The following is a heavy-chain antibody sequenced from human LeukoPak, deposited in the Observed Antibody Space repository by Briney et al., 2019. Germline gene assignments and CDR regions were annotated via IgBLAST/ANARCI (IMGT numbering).Heavy chain of an antibody. J-gene: IGHJ3*02. CDR1: GFTFSSYE. D-gene: IGHD3-3*01. CDR3: ARAFRGIFGVFEAFDI. Sequence: GGSLRLSCAASGFTFSSYEMNWVRQAPGKGLQWVSYISSSSSTIYYADSVKGRFTISRDNAKNSLYLQMNSLRAEDTAVYYCARAFRGIFGVFEAFDIWGQGTMVTVSS. CDR2: ISSSSSTI. V-gene: IGHV3-48*01.